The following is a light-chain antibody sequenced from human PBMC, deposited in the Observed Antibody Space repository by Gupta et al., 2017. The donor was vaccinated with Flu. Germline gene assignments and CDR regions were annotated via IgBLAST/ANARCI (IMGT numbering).Light chain of an antibody. CDR1: QSIASD. J-gene: IGKJ1*01. CDR2: GAS. Sequence: DIQMNQSPSSLSASVGDRVTITCWTSQSIASDLNWYQQKPGKAPKLLIYGASSLESGVPSRFSGSGCGTEFTLTISSRQPEDVATYYCQQNHSTPLTFGQGTQVEI. V-gene: IGKV1-39*01. CDR3: QQNHSTPLT.